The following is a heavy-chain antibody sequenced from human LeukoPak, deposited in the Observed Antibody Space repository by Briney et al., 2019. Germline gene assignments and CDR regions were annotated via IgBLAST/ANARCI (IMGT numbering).Heavy chain of an antibody. CDR3: ARDHCGGDCDYYYMDV. CDR1: GYSISTDYY. D-gene: IGHD2-21*02. V-gene: IGHV4-38-2*02. J-gene: IGHJ6*03. Sequence: TSETLSLTCTVSGYSISTDYYWGWIRQPPGKGLEWIGTIYHSGSTYYNPSLKSRVTISVDTSKNQFSLNLSSVTAADTAVYYCARDHCGGDCDYYYMDVWGKGTTVTVSS. CDR2: IYHSGST.